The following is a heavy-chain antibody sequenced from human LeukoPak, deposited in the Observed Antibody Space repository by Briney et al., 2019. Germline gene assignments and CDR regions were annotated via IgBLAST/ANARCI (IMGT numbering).Heavy chain of an antibody. CDR3: AKAGGYCSSTSCLYYYGMDV. CDR1: GFTFSSYA. J-gene: IGHJ6*02. Sequence: GGSLRLSCAASGFTFSSYAMSWVRQAPGKGLEWVSAISGSGGSTYYADSVKGRFTISRDNSKNTLYLQMNSLRAEDTAVYYCAKAGGYCSSTSCLYYYGMDVWGQGTTVTVSS. CDR2: ISGSGGST. V-gene: IGHV3-23*01. D-gene: IGHD2-2*01.